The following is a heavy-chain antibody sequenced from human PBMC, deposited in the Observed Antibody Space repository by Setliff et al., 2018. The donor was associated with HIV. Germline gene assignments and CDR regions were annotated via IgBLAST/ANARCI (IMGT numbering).Heavy chain of an antibody. CDR2: INPDSGDT. CDR1: GYTFTGYF. D-gene: IGHD3-22*01. J-gene: IGHJ3*02. CDR3: ATLDQDFHSSAFDTFDI. V-gene: IGHV1-2*02. Sequence: ASVKVSCKTSGYTFTGYFIHWVRQAPRQGLEWMGWINPDSGDTNYAQKFQGRLTMTRDTPINTAYMELSRLRSDDTALYYCATLDQDFHSSAFDTFDIWGQGTMVTVSS.